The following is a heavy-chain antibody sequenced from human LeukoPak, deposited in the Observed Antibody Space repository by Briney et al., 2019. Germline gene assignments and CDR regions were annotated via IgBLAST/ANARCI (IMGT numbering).Heavy chain of an antibody. Sequence: GGSLRLSCAASGFTFSSYSMNWVRQAPGNGLEWVSSISSSSSYIYYADSVKGRFTISRDNAKNSLYLQMNSLRAEDTAVYYCARGLRYFDWLLFYYFDYWGQGTLVTVSS. CDR3: ARGLRYFDWLLFYYFDY. CDR2: ISSSSSYI. J-gene: IGHJ4*02. V-gene: IGHV3-21*01. D-gene: IGHD3-9*01. CDR1: GFTFSSYS.